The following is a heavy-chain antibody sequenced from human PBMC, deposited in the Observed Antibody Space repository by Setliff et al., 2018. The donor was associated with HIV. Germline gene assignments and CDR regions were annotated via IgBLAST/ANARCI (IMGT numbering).Heavy chain of an antibody. Sequence: ASVKVSCKASGYTFTSYGISWVRQAPGQGLERMRWISAYNGNTNYAQKLQGRVTMTTDTSTSTAYMELRSLRSDDTAVYYCARDFVEGIAVTDWFDPWGQGTLVTVSS. CDR3: ARDFVEGIAVTDWFDP. CDR2: ISAYNGNT. D-gene: IGHD6-19*01. V-gene: IGHV1-18*01. CDR1: GYTFTSYG. J-gene: IGHJ5*02.